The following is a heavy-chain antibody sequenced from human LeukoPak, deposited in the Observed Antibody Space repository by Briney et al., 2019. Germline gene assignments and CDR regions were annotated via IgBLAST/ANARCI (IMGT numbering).Heavy chain of an antibody. CDR1: GFTFSSYA. CDR2: ISYDGSNK. CDR3: AKGGYYYGSESDY. V-gene: IGHV3-30*04. Sequence: PGGSLRLSCAASGFTFSSYAMHWVRQAPGKGLEWVAVISYDGSNKYYADSVKGRFTISRDNSKNTLYLQMNSLRAEDTAVYYCAKGGYYYGSESDYWGQGTLVTVSS. D-gene: IGHD3-10*01. J-gene: IGHJ4*02.